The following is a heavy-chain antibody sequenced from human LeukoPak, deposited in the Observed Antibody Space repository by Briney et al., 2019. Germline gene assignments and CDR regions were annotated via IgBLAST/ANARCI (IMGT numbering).Heavy chain of an antibody. D-gene: IGHD2-2*01. CDR2: MNPNSGNT. CDR3: ARGHCSITSCRSYYYYYMDV. J-gene: IGHJ6*03. V-gene: IGHV1-8*03. Sequence: GASVKVSCKASGYTFTSYDINWVRQATGQGLEWMGWMNPNSGNTGYAQKFQGRVTITRNTSISTAYMELSSLRSEDTAVYYCARGHCSITSCRSYYYYYMDVWGKGTPVTGSS. CDR1: GYTFTSYD.